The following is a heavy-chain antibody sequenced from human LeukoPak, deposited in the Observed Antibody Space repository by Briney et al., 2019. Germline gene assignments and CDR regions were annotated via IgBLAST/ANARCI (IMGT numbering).Heavy chain of an antibody. CDR1: GFTFTSYG. CDR3: ARRSWDSSAWFDS. D-gene: IGHD6-19*01. J-gene: IGHJ5*01. V-gene: IGHV3-23*01. CDR2: ISGSGSSA. Sequence: GGSLRLSCAASGFTFTSYGMNWVRQAPGEGLEWVSGISGSGSSAYYADSVKGRFTISRDNSKNILYLQMNSLRAEDTAVYYCARRSWDSSAWFDSWGQGTLVTVSS.